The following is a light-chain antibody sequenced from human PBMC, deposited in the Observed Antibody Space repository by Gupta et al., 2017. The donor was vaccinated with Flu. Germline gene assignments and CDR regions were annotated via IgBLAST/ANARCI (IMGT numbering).Light chain of an antibody. J-gene: IGLJ1*01. V-gene: IGLV1-44*01. Sequence: SVLSQPASVSGTPGQRVPICCPGGNSNFGINAVNWYQQFPGQAPKLFVYSNNQRPTWVPDRFSASKSGTSASLAISGLQSEDESTYYCVAWDDSLNIYVVGTGTEVIVL. CDR3: VAWDDSLNIYV. CDR2: SNN. CDR1: NSNFGINA.